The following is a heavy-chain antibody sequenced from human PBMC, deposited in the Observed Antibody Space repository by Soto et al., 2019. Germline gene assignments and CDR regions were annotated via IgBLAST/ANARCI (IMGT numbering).Heavy chain of an antibody. V-gene: IGHV1-69*06. Sequence: SVKVSCKASEDTFRNYAISWVRQAPGQGLEWMGGIIPIFGTANYAQKFQGRVTITADTSANTVYLGLSSLRSEDTAVYYCASTKYDSSAYYCWYHGLWDRGTLVTVS. J-gene: IGHJ2*01. CDR3: ASTKYDSSAYYCWYHGL. CDR2: IIPIFGTA. D-gene: IGHD3-22*01. CDR1: EDTFRNYA.